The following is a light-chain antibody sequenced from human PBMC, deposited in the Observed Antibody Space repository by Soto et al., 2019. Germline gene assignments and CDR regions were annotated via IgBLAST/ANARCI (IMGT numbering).Light chain of an antibody. CDR3: SSYAGTYNLV. Sequence: QSALTQPASVSGSPGQSVTISCTGTNSDVGTYNYVSWYQQHPGKAPKLMIYEVTKRPSGVPDRFSGSKSGNTASLTVSGLQTEDEAVYHCSSYAGTYNLVFGGGTKLTVL. J-gene: IGLJ2*01. CDR2: EVT. V-gene: IGLV2-8*01. CDR1: NSDVGTYNY.